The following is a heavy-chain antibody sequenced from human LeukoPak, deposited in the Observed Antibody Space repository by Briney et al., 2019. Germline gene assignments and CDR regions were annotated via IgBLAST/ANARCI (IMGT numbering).Heavy chain of an antibody. CDR2: ISDDGSDT. V-gene: IGHV3-30-3*01. J-gene: IGHJ4*02. D-gene: IGHD6-19*01. Sequence: GGSLRLSCAASGFAFDIYRMHWVRQAPGKGLEWVSLISDDGSDTYYSDSVKGRFTISRDDSKNTLYLQMNSLRAEDTAVYYCARTGGTRYSSGWYVDYWGQGTLVTVSS. CDR1: GFAFDIYR. CDR3: ARTGGTRYSSGWYVDY.